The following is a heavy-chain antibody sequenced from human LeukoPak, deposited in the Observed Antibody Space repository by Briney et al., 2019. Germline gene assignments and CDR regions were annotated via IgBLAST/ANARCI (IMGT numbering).Heavy chain of an antibody. CDR3: ASEYGDYATPPYYYYGMDV. V-gene: IGHV1-2*02. D-gene: IGHD4-17*01. CDR1: GYTFTGYY. J-gene: IGHJ6*02. Sequence: ASVKVSCKASGYTFTGYYMHWLRQAPGQGLEWMGWINPNSGGTNYAQKFQGRVTMTRDTSISTAYMELSRLRSDDTAVYYCASEYGDYATPPYYYYGMDVWGQGTTVTVSS. CDR2: INPNSGGT.